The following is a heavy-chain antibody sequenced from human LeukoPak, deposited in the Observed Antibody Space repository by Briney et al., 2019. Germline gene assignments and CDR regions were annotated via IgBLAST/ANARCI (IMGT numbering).Heavy chain of an antibody. Sequence: NPSDTLSLTCAVSGGSISSYYWTWIRQPPGKGLEWVGYIQNSAIYRAKIKSSPSLQSRVSLSIDTSKNQVSLTVNSVTAADTAVYYCARLSSTLYYSMDVWGPGTAVTVSS. CDR1: GGSISSYY. CDR3: ARLSSTLYYSMDV. D-gene: IGHD6-6*01. V-gene: IGHV4-59*08. J-gene: IGHJ6*02. CDR2: IQNSAIYRAKI.